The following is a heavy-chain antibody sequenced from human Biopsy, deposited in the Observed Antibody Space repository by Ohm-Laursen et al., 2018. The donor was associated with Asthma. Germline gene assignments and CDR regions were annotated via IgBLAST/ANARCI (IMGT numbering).Heavy chain of an antibody. CDR1: GFVFSQCG. V-gene: IGHV3-30*03. D-gene: IGHD3-22*01. Sequence: SLRLSCAATGFVFSQCGMHWVRQGPGKGLEWVALVSSDGHNKYYEDSVKGRSTISRDNSRNRLYLQINRLTVEDSAVYFCARQSGQDYGDSSGFDIWGQGTKVAVSS. CDR2: VSSDGHNK. J-gene: IGHJ3*02. CDR3: ARQSGQDYGDSSGFDI.